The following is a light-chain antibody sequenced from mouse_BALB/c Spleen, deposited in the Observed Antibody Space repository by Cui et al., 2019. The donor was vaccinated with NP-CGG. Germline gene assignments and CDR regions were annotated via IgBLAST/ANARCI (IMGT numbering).Light chain of an antibody. CDR1: TGAVTTSNY. CDR2: STN. Sequence: QAVVTQESALTTSPGETVTLTCRSCTGAVTTSNYANWVQEKPEHLFISLIGSTNNRAQGVPARFSGSLIGDKAARTITGAQTEDEAIYFCALWYSNHWVFGGGTKLTVL. CDR3: ALWYSNHWV. V-gene: IGLV1*01. J-gene: IGLJ1*01.